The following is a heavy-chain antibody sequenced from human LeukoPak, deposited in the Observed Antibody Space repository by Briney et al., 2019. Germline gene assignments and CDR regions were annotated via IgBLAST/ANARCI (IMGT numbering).Heavy chain of an antibody. D-gene: IGHD2-8*01. CDR2: IWYDGSNK. CDR3: ARQLGCTNGVCYSDWYFDL. CDR1: GFTFSSYG. J-gene: IGHJ2*01. Sequence: PGGSLRLSCAASGFTFSSYGMYWVRQAPGKGLEWVAVIWYDGSNKYYADSVKGRFTISRDNSKNTLYLQMNSLRAEDTAVYYCARQLGCTNGVCYSDWYFDLWGRGTLVTVSS. V-gene: IGHV3-33*01.